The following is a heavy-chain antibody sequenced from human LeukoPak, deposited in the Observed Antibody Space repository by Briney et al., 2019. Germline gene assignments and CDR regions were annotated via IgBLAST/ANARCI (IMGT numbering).Heavy chain of an antibody. D-gene: IGHD2-2*01. CDR1: GGSISSYY. V-gene: IGHV4-59*01. CDR3: ASVGLGVPAAHDAFDI. J-gene: IGHJ3*02. Sequence: NPSETLSLTCTVSGGSISSYYWSWIRQPPGKGLEWIGYIYYSGSTNYNPSLKSRVTISVDTSKNQFSLKLSSVTAADTAVYYCASVGLGVPAAHDAFDIWGQGTMVTVSS. CDR2: IYYSGST.